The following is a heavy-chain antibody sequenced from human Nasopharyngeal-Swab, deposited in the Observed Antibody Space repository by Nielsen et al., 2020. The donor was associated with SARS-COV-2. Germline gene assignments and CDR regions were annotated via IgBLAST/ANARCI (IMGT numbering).Heavy chain of an antibody. CDR3: ARDQDSSGYLGRTDRPHDY. Sequence: GGSLRLSCAASGFTFSNYGMHWVRRAPGKGLEWVSSISTSSSYIYYADSVKGRFTISRDNAKNSLYLQMNSLRAEDTAVYYCARDQDSSGYLGRTDRPHDYWGQGTLVTVSS. CDR2: ISTSSSYI. CDR1: GFTFSNYG. J-gene: IGHJ4*02. D-gene: IGHD3-22*01. V-gene: IGHV3-21*01.